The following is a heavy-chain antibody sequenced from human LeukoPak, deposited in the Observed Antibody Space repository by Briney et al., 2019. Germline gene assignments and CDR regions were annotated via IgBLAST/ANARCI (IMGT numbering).Heavy chain of an antibody. D-gene: IGHD2-21*01. CDR1: GGSISSYY. CDR3: ARLVSRTLHYGMDV. V-gene: IGHV4-59*08. J-gene: IGHJ6*02. CDR2: IYYSGST. Sequence: KASETLSLTCTVSGGSISSYYWSWIRQPPGKGLEWIGYIYYSGSTNYNPSLKSRVTISVDTSKNQFSLTLSSVTAADTAVYYCARLVSRTLHYGMDVWGQGTTVTVSS.